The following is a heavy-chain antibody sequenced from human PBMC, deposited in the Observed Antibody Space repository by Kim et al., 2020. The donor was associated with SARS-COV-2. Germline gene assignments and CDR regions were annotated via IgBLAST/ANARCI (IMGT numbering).Heavy chain of an antibody. D-gene: IGHD3-16*01. CDR3: ATASWGVDYYYYGMDV. Sequence: ASVKVSCKVSGYTLTELSMHWVRQAPGKGLEWMGGFDPEDGETIYAQKFQGRVTMTEDTSTDTAYMELSSLRSEDTAVYYCATASWGVDYYYYGMDVWGQGTTVTVSS. CDR2: FDPEDGET. J-gene: IGHJ6*02. V-gene: IGHV1-24*01. CDR1: GYTLTELS.